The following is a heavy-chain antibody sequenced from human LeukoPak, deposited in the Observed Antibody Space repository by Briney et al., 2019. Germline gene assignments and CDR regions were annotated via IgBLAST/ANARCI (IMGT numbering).Heavy chain of an antibody. J-gene: IGHJ4*02. Sequence: GGSLRLSCAASGFTFSSYWMHWVRQAPGKGLVWVLRVNSDGSSTTYADSVKGRFTISRDNAKNTLYLQMNSLRAEDTAVYYCVRGSTQYSSGWYGLDYWGQGTLVTVSS. CDR1: GFTFSSYW. V-gene: IGHV3-74*01. D-gene: IGHD6-19*01. CDR2: VNSDGSST. CDR3: VRGSTQYSSGWYGLDY.